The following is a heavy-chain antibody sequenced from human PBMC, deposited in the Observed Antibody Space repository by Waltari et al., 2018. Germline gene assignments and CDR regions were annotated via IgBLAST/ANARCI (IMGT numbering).Heavy chain of an antibody. CDR2: IRFDGSQK. V-gene: IGHV3-30*02. J-gene: IGHJ1*01. Sequence: QVQLVESGGGVVQPGVSLRLSRKASGLHFSRFDMHWVRQAPGMGLEWVSVIRFDGSQKYYSESLKGRFTVSRDNSRDTLYLHMKNLESDDTATYFCAGDISVSSPSLWGRGTLVTVSS. CDR1: GLHFSRFD. D-gene: IGHD3-3*02. CDR3: AGDISVSSPSL.